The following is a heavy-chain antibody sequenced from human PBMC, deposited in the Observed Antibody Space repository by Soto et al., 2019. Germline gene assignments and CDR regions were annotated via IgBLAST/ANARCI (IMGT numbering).Heavy chain of an antibody. CDR2: ISYDGSSK. J-gene: IGHJ4*02. CDR3: ARGDGYIYGNTFDS. V-gene: IGHV3-30-3*01. D-gene: IGHD5-18*01. CDR1: GFTFNNYA. Sequence: GGSLRLSCAASGFTFNNYAMHWVRQAPGKGLEWVAFISYDGSSKYYADSVTGRFTISRDNSRNTLYLQMNSLRAEDTAVYYCARGDGYIYGNTFDSWGQGTLVTVSS.